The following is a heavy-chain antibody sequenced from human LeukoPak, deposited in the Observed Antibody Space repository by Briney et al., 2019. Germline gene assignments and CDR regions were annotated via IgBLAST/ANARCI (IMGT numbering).Heavy chain of an antibody. J-gene: IGHJ4*02. Sequence: ASVKVSCKASGYSFTSNYIHWVRQAPGQGLEWMGMIYPRDGSTSYAQKFQGRVTMTRDTSTSTVYMELSSLRSEDTAVYYCARTAGRTFDYWGQGTLVTVSS. CDR2: IYPRDGST. D-gene: IGHD6-6*01. V-gene: IGHV1-46*01. CDR1: GYSFTSNY. CDR3: ARTAGRTFDY.